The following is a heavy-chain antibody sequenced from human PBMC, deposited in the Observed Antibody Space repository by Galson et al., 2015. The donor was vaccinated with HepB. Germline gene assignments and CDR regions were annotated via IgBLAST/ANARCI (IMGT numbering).Heavy chain of an antibody. J-gene: IGHJ4*02. CDR2: IYYSGST. CDR1: GGSISSSSYY. V-gene: IGHV4-39*01. CDR3: ARRVYSSGWYEDY. Sequence: ETLSLTCTVSGGSISSSSYYWGWIRQPPGKGLEWIGSIYYSGSTYYNPSLKSRVTISVDTSKNQFSLKLSSVTAADTAVYYCARRVYSSGWYEDYWGQGTLVTVSS. D-gene: IGHD6-19*01.